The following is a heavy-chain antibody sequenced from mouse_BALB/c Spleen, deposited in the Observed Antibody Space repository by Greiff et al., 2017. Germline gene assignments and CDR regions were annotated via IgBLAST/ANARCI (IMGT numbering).Heavy chain of an antibody. CDR3: ARGGYRYDEAMDY. V-gene: IGHV3-6*02. CDR2: ISYDGSN. Sequence: VQLQQSGPGLVKPSQSLSLTCSVTGYSITSGYYWNWIRQFPGNKLEWMGYISYDGSNNYNPSLKNRISITRDTSKNQFFLKLNSVTTEDTATYYCARGGYRYDEAMDYWGQGTSVTVSS. J-gene: IGHJ4*01. CDR1: GYSITSGYY. D-gene: IGHD2-14*01.